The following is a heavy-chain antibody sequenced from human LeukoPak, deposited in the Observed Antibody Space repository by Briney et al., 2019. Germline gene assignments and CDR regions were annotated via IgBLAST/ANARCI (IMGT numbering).Heavy chain of an antibody. J-gene: IGHJ4*02. Sequence: SETLSLTCTVSGGSINSYYWSWIRQPPGRGLEWIGSIHYSGSTSYNPSLRSRVTISVDKSKNQFFLKLSSVTATDTAVYYCARDKDYDYWGQGTLVTVSS. D-gene: IGHD4-17*01. CDR3: ARDKDYDY. V-gene: IGHV4-59*01. CDR1: GGSINSYY. CDR2: IHYSGST.